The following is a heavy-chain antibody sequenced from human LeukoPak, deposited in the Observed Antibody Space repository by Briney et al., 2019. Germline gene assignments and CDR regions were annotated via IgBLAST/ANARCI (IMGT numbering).Heavy chain of an antibody. CDR1: GYTFTGYY. CDR2: INPNSGGT. V-gene: IGHV1-2*04. CDR3: ARDMRDFWSGTNFDY. J-gene: IGHJ4*02. Sequence: ASVKVSCKASGYTFTGYYMHWVRQAPGQGLEWTGWINPNSGGTNYAQKFQGWVTMTRDTSISTAYMELSRLRSDDTAVYYCARDMRDFWSGTNFDYWGQGTLATVSS. D-gene: IGHD3-3*01.